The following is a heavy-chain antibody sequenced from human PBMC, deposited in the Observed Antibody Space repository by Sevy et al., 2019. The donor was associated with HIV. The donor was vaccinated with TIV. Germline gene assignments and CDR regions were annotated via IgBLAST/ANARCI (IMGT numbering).Heavy chain of an antibody. D-gene: IGHD3-22*01. CDR3: ARDDANRDYYDSSGYPDAFDI. Sequence: SETLSLTCTVSGGSISSSSYYWGWIRQPPGKGLEWIGSIYYSGSTYYNPSLKSRVTISVDTSKNQFSLKLSSVTAAETAVYYCARDDANRDYYDSSGYPDAFDIWGQGTMVTVSS. CDR2: IYYSGST. V-gene: IGHV4-39*02. J-gene: IGHJ3*02. CDR1: GGSISSSSYY.